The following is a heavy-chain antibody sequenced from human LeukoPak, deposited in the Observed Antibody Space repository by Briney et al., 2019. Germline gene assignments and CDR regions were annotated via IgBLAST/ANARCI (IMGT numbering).Heavy chain of an antibody. J-gene: IGHJ4*02. Sequence: GGSLRLSCAASGFTFSTYWMHWVRQAPGKGLVWVSRINGDGSSTFYADSVKGRFTISRDNAKSTVYLQMNSLRGEDTAVYYCGSDTVLGYWGQGTLVTVLS. CDR3: GSDTVLGY. CDR1: GFTFSTYW. CDR2: INGDGSST. D-gene: IGHD5-18*01. V-gene: IGHV3-74*01.